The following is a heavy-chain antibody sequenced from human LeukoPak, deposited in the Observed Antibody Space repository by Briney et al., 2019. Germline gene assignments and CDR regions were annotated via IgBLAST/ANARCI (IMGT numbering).Heavy chain of an antibody. D-gene: IGHD4-17*01. CDR3: ARGYADYGDYFDYYYYMDV. Sequence: SETLSLTCAVYGGSFSGYYWSWIRQPPGKGLEWIGEINHSGSTNYNPSLKSRVTISVDTSKNQFSLKLSSVTAADTAVYDCARGYADYGDYFDYYYYMDVWGKGTTVTVSS. J-gene: IGHJ6*03. CDR1: GGSFSGYY. CDR2: INHSGST. V-gene: IGHV4-34*01.